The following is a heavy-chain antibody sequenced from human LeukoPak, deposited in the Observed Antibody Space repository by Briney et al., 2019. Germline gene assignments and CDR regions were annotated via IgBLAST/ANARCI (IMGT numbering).Heavy chain of an antibody. V-gene: IGHV3-23*01. J-gene: IGHJ4*02. D-gene: IGHD6-13*01. Sequence: GGSPRLSCAASGFTFSSYAMSWVRQAPGKGLEWVSTISGSGGSTYYADSVKGRFTISRDNSKNTLYLQMNSLRAEDTAVYYCAKDSGSSWYRPGPPDYWGQGTLVTVSS. CDR3: AKDSGSSWYRPGPPDY. CDR2: ISGSGGST. CDR1: GFTFSSYA.